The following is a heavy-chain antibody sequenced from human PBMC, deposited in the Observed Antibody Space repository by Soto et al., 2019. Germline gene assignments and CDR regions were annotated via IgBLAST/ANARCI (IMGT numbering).Heavy chain of an antibody. V-gene: IGHV1-18*01. Sequence: ASVKVSCKASGYTFSSYGINWMRQAPGQGLEWMGYISGYNGNTIYAQRLQGRVTMTTDTSTSTAYMELRSLRSDDTAVYYCARESYYSGWFHYWGQGTLVTVSS. CDR2: ISGYNGNT. CDR3: ARESYYSGWFHY. D-gene: IGHD6-19*01. CDR1: GYTFSSYG. J-gene: IGHJ4*02.